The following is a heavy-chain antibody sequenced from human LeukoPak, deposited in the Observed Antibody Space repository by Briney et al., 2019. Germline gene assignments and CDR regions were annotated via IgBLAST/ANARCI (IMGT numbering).Heavy chain of an antibody. CDR1: GFTFNSYA. D-gene: IGHD1-26*01. V-gene: IGHV3-33*01. CDR2: IWYDGSNK. Sequence: GGSLRLSCAASGFTFNSYAMHWVRQAPGKGLEWVALIWYDGSNKYYADSVEGRSTVSRDNSKNTLYLQMNSLRAEDTAVYYCARARGWEPNHYYYYMDVWGKGTTVTVSS. CDR3: ARARGWEPNHYYYYMDV. J-gene: IGHJ6*03.